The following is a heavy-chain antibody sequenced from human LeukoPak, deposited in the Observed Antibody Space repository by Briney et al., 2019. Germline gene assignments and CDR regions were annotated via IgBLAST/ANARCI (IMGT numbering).Heavy chain of an antibody. Sequence: GGTLRLSCAASGFTLSNHWMTWVREAPGRGPEWVANVNRDRSETYYLDSVKGRFTISKDNAKNSLYLRMNSLRAEDTALYHCARNNGMDVWGQGTTVIVSS. J-gene: IGHJ6*02. CDR3: ARNNGMDV. V-gene: IGHV3-7*03. CDR2: VNRDRSET. CDR1: GFTLSNHW.